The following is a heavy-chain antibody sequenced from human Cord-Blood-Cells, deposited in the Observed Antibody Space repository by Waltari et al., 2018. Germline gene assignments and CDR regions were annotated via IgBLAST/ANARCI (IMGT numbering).Heavy chain of an antibody. Sequence: QVQLQQWGAGLLKPSETLSLTCAVYGGSFSGYYWSWIRQPPGKGLEWIGEINQSGSTNYNPSLKSRVTISVDTSKNQFSLKLSSVTAADTAVYYCARVVDYYDSSGYYYFDYWGQGTLVTVSS. CDR1: GGSFSGYY. CDR3: ARVVDYYDSSGYYYFDY. J-gene: IGHJ4*02. D-gene: IGHD3-22*01. CDR2: INQSGST. V-gene: IGHV4-34*01.